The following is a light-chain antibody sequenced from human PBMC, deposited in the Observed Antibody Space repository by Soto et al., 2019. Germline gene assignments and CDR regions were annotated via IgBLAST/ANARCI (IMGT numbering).Light chain of an antibody. CDR3: QQYGSSPRT. Sequence: EIVLTQSPGTLSLSPGERATLSCRGSQSLSSSQLAWYQQKPGQAPRLLIHDASSRATGISDRFTGSGSGTDFTLTITTLQSEDFAVYYCQQYGSSPRTFGLGTKVDIK. CDR1: QSLSSSQ. CDR2: DAS. J-gene: IGKJ1*01. V-gene: IGKV3-20*01.